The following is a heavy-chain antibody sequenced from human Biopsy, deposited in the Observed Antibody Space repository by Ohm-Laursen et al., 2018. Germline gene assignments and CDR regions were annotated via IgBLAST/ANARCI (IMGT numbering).Heavy chain of an antibody. Sequence: ASVKVSCNASGFSFTGYYIHWVRQASGQGLEWMGWISPKSGDTNYAHKFQGNITMTRDTSMSTAYMEMSRLRCDDTAVYYCALQSVAQMKNFDYWGQGTLVTVSS. D-gene: IGHD6-19*01. CDR1: GFSFTGYY. J-gene: IGHJ4*02. V-gene: IGHV1-2*02. CDR2: ISPKSGDT. CDR3: ALQSVAQMKNFDY.